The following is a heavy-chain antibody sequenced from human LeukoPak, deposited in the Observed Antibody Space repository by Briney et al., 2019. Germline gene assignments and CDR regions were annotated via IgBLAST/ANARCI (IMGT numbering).Heavy chain of an antibody. J-gene: IGHJ3*02. CDR2: IKQDGSEK. CDR3: SRYIAASSGSPSPSAFNI. V-gene: IGHV3-7*02. Sequence: GGSLRLSCAASGFTFSAYWMSWVRQAPGKGLNWVANIKQDGSEKYYVDSVKGRFTISRDNAKNSLYLQMNSLRVEDTAVYYCSRYIAASSGSPSPSAFNIWGQGTMVTVSS. D-gene: IGHD3-22*01. CDR1: GFTFSAYW.